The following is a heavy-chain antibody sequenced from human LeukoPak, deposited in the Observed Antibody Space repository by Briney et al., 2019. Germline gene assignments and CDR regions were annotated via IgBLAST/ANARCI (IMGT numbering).Heavy chain of an antibody. J-gene: IGHJ4*02. Sequence: KPSETLSLTCAVYGGSFSGYYWSWIRRPPGKGLEWIGEINHSGSTNYNPSLKSRVTISVDTSKNQFSLKLSSVTAADTAVYYCARGTSIAGNFDYWGQGTLVTVSS. CDR3: ARGTSIAGNFDY. CDR2: INHSGST. D-gene: IGHD6-6*01. CDR1: GGSFSGYY. V-gene: IGHV4-34*01.